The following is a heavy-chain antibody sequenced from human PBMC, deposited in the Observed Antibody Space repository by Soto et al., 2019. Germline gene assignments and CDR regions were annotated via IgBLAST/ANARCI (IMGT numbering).Heavy chain of an antibody. J-gene: IGHJ4*02. CDR3: TKGTFGAWDS. CDR2: INPESTTL. CDR1: EITLNTYW. Sequence: PGGSLRLSCTASEITLNTYWMHWIRQAPGKGLVWVSRINPESTTLTYADSVTGRFTISRDSAKNTLYLQMNGLSAEDTAIYYCTKGTFGAWDSRGQGTLVTVSS. D-gene: IGHD2-8*01. V-gene: IGHV3-74*01.